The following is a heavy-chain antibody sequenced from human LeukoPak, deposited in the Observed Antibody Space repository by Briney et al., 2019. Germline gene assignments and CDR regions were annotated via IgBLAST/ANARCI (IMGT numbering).Heavy chain of an antibody. CDR2: IYYSGST. Sequence: SETLSLTCTVSGDSISSDDYYWSWIRQPPGKGLEWIGYIYYSGSTNYNPSLKSRVTISVDTSKNQFSLKLSSVTAADTAVYYCARETSQKGAHYMDVWGKGTTVTISS. D-gene: IGHD3-16*01. J-gene: IGHJ6*03. CDR3: ARETSQKGAHYMDV. CDR1: GDSISSDDYY. V-gene: IGHV4-61*08.